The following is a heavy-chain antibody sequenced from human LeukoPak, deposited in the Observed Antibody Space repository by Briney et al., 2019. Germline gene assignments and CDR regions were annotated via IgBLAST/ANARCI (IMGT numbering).Heavy chain of an antibody. D-gene: IGHD5-18*01. J-gene: IGHJ4*02. Sequence: GGSLRLSCAASGFTFSSYAMSWVRQAPGKGVEWVSAISGSGGSTYYADSVKGRFTISRDNSKNTLYLQMNSLRAEDTAVYYCATPPDTATVTVRDYWGQGTLVTVSS. V-gene: IGHV3-23*01. CDR2: ISGSGGST. CDR3: ATPPDTATVTVRDY. CDR1: GFTFSSYA.